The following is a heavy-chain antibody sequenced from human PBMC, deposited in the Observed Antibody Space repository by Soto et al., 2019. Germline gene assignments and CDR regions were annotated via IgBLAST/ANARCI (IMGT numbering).Heavy chain of an antibody. CDR2: IYPGDSDT. V-gene: IGHV5-51*01. J-gene: IGHJ4*02. CDR3: ARHLSALYSGTHHDFDF. Sequence: EVQLVQSGAEVKKPGDSLKVSCEASGYTFSNYWIGWVRQMPGKGLEWMGVIYPGDSDTRYSPSFQGLVTSSAATSVSTAYLQWTSLKASDTAIYYCARHLSALYSGTHHDFDFWGQGTLVTVSS. D-gene: IGHD1-26*01. CDR1: GYTFSNYW.